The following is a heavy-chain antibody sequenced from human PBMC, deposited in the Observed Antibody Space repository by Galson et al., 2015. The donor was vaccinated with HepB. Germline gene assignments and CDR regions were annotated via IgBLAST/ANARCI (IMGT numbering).Heavy chain of an antibody. CDR3: AKEDTAMVSYWFDP. CDR2: IYHSGST. J-gene: IGHJ5*02. V-gene: IGHV4-4*02. D-gene: IGHD5-18*01. Sequence: ETLSLTCAVSGGSISSSNWWSWVRQPPGKGLEWIGEIYHSGSTNYNPSLKSRVTISVDKSKNQFSLKLSSVTAADTAVYYCAKEDTAMVSYWFDPWGQGTLVTVSS. CDR1: GGSISSSNW.